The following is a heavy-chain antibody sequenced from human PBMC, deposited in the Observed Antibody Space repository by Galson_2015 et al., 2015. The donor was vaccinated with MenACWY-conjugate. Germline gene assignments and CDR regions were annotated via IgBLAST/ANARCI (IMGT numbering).Heavy chain of an antibody. V-gene: IGHV1-3*01. J-gene: IGHJ2*01. D-gene: IGHD3-22*01. CDR1: GYTFTSYA. CDR3: ARAGDDSSGYPPPLGWYFDL. CDR2: INACNGNT. Sequence: SVKVSCKASGYTFTSYAMHWVRQAPGQRLEWMGWINACNGNTKYSQKFQGRVTITRDTSTSTAYMELRSLRSDDTAVYYCARAGDDSSGYPPPLGWYFDLWGRGTLVTVSS.